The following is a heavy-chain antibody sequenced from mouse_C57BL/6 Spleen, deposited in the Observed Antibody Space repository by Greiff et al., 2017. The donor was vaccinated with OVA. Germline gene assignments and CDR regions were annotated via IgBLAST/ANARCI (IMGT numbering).Heavy chain of an antibody. Sequence: VQLQQPGAELVRPGTSVKLSCKASGYTFTSYWMHWVKQRPGQGLEWIGVIDPSDSYTNYNQKFKGKATLTVDTSSSTAYMQLSSLTSEDSAVYYCARSLYYYGSSYDWGQGTTLTVSS. CDR1: GYTFTSYW. D-gene: IGHD1-1*01. J-gene: IGHJ2*01. CDR3: ARSLYYYGSSYD. CDR2: IDPSDSYT. V-gene: IGHV1-59*01.